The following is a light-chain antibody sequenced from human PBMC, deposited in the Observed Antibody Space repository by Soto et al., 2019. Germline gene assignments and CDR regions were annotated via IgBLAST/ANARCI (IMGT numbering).Light chain of an antibody. CDR1: QTINIW. CDR3: QQYDTYPWT. V-gene: IGKV1-5*03. Sequence: DIQMTQSPSTLSASVGDRVTITCRASQTINIWLAWFQQKPGKAPKLLIYKAASLDSGVPSRFSGSGSGTEFSLTISSLQPDDFATYYCQQYDTYPWTFGQGTKVAIK. CDR2: KAA. J-gene: IGKJ1*01.